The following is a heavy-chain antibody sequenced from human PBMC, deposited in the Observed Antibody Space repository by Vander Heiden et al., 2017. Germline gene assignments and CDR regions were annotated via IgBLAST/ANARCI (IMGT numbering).Heavy chain of an antibody. D-gene: IGHD3-10*01. CDR1: GGSISSSSYY. J-gene: IGHJ4*02. CDR2: IYYSGST. CDR3: ARQSTMVRGVIVD. Sequence: QLQLQESGPGLVKPSETLSLPCPVSGGSISSSSYYWGWIRQPPGKGLEWIGSIYYSGSTYYNPSLKSRVTISVDTSKNQFSLKLSSVTAADTAVYYCARQSTMVRGVIVDWGQGTLVTVSS. V-gene: IGHV4-39*01.